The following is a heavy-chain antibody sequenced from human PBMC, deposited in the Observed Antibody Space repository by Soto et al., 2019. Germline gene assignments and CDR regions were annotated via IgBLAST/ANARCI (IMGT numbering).Heavy chain of an antibody. J-gene: IGHJ6*02. CDR2: IYHSGST. V-gene: IGHV4-30-2*05. Sequence: PSETLSLTCAVSGGSISSGGYSWSWIRQPPGKGLEWIGYIYHSGSTYYNPSLKSRVTISVDTSKNQFSPKLSSVTAADTAVYYCARAGIAVAGAWYYYYGMDVWGQGTTVTVSS. CDR3: ARAGIAVAGAWYYYYGMDV. CDR1: GGSISSGGYS. D-gene: IGHD6-19*01.